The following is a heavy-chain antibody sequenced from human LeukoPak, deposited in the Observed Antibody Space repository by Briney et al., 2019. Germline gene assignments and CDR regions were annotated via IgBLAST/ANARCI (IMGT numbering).Heavy chain of an antibody. Sequence: SETLSLTCTVSGASISSGGYSCSWVRQPPGEGLEWIGYIYHRGSTYYNPSLKSRVTISVDRSKNQFSLKLSSVTAADTAVYYCARGLGSITILDYWGQGTLVTVSS. J-gene: IGHJ4*02. CDR2: IYHRGST. V-gene: IGHV4-30-2*01. CDR3: ARGLGSITILDY. D-gene: IGHD3-9*01. CDR1: GASISSGGYS.